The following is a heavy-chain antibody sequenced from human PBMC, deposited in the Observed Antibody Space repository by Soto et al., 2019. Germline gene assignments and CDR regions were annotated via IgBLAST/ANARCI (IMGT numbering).Heavy chain of an antibody. Sequence: EASVKVSCKASGYTFTNYAMHWVRQAPGQRLEWIGWINAVNGDTKYSQKFQGRVTITRDTSASTVFIELSSLRSAYTAVYYCARRSTTSLFYFDYWGQGTLVTVSS. D-gene: IGHD2-2*01. V-gene: IGHV1-3*01. CDR1: GYTFTNYA. CDR2: INAVNGDT. CDR3: ARRSTTSLFYFDY. J-gene: IGHJ4*02.